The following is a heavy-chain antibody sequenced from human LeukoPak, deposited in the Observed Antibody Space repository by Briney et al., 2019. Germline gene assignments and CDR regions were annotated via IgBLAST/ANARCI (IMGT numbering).Heavy chain of an antibody. CDR2: IWYDGSNK. Sequence: GGSLRLSCAASGFTFSSYGMHWVRQAPGKGLEWVAVIWYDGSNKYYADSVKGRFTISRDNSKNTLYLQMNSLRAEDTAVYYCARDAREIDYCYMDVWGKGTTVTVSS. D-gene: IGHD5-24*01. V-gene: IGHV3-33*01. CDR1: GFTFSSYG. J-gene: IGHJ6*03. CDR3: ARDAREIDYCYMDV.